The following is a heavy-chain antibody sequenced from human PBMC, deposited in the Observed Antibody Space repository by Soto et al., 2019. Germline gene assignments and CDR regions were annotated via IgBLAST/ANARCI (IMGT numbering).Heavy chain of an antibody. Sequence: GASVKVSCKASGYSFTNYDINWVRQVAGQGPEWMAWMNPHSGNTGYAQKFRGRVTVARDTSTSTVYMDLTRLTSDDTAVYFCARYGGSAATYLDLWGRGTLVTVSS. D-gene: IGHD6-19*01. CDR2: MNPHSGNT. CDR1: GYSFTNYD. J-gene: IGHJ2*01. CDR3: ARYGGSAATYLDL. V-gene: IGHV1-8*01.